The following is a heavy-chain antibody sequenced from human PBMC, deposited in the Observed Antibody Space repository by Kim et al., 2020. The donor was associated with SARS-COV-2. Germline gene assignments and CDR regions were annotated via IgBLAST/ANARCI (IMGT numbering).Heavy chain of an antibody. D-gene: IGHD6-6*01. Sequence: YNPPLKRRVTISVDTSKTQFPLKLSSVTAADKAVYYCARGRLVYYYGMDVWGQRTTVTVSS. V-gene: IGHV4-34*01. CDR3: ARGRLVYYYGMDV. J-gene: IGHJ6*02.